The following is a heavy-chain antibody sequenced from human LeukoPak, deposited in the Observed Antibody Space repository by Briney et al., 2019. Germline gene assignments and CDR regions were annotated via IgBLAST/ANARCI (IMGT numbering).Heavy chain of an antibody. CDR2: ISGSGGST. D-gene: IGHD4-17*01. CDR1: GFTFSSYA. CDR3: AKDGSYRLTTVTYNDY. V-gene: IGHV3-23*01. Sequence: PGGSLRLSCAASGFTFSSYAMSWVRQAPGKGLEWVSAISGSGGSTYYADSVEGRFTISRDNSKNTLYLQMNSLRAEDTAVYYCAKDGSYRLTTVTYNDYWGQGTLVTVSS. J-gene: IGHJ4*02.